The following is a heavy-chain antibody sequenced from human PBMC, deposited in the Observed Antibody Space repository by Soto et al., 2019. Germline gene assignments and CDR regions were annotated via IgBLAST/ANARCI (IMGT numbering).Heavy chain of an antibody. V-gene: IGHV3-23*01. Sequence: PGGSLRLSCAASGFTFSSYAMSWVRQAPGKGLEWVSAISGSGGSTYYADSVKGRFTISGDNSKNTLYLQMNSLRAEDTAVYYCASKMYNWNYVDYWGQGTLVTVSS. CDR2: ISGSGGST. D-gene: IGHD1-20*01. J-gene: IGHJ4*02. CDR1: GFTFSSYA. CDR3: ASKMYNWNYVDY.